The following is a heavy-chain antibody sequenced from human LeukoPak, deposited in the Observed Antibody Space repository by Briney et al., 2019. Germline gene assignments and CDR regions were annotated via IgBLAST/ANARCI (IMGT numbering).Heavy chain of an antibody. CDR1: GGSISSSSYY. CDR3: ARQGYYDSSGLH. D-gene: IGHD3-22*01. J-gene: IGHJ4*02. V-gene: IGHV4-39*01. CDR2: IYYSGST. Sequence: PSETLSLTCTVSGGSISSSSYYWGWIRQPPGKGLEWIGSIYYSGSTYYNPSLKSRVTISVDTSKNQFSLKLSSVTAADTAVYYCARQGYYDSSGLHWGQGTLVTVSS.